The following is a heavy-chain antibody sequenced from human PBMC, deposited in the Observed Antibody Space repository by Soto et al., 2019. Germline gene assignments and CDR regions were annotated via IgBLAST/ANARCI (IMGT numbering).Heavy chain of an antibody. Sequence: EVHLVESGGGLVQPGGSLRLSCAASGFTFSNYWMSWVRQAPGKGLEWVANINQDVSVKYSVDSVKGRFTISRDNAKNSLYLQMNSLRAEDTAVYYCAKVSYNSWSIDYWGQGTLVTVSS. CDR3: AKVSYNSWSIDY. CDR1: GFTFSNYW. J-gene: IGHJ4*02. V-gene: IGHV3-7*01. D-gene: IGHD6-6*01. CDR2: INQDVSVK.